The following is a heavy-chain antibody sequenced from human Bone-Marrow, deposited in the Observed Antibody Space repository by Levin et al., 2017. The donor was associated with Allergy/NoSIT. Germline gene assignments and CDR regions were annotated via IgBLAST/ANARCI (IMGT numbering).Heavy chain of an antibody. Sequence: LSLTCAASGFTFRDYWMTWARPTPGRGLEWVASINEDGSQKNYLDSVKGRFTISRDNAKDSVDLQMDYLRDDDTALYYCARHLRGDSAYDAFDVWGHGTMVTFSS. V-gene: IGHV3-7*03. CDR1: GFTFRDYW. D-gene: IGHD5-12*01. J-gene: IGHJ3*01. CDR2: INEDGSQK. CDR3: ARHLRGDSAYDAFDV.